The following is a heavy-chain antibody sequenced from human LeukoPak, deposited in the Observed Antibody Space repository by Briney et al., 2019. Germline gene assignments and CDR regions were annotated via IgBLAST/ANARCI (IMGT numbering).Heavy chain of an antibody. Sequence: ASVKVSCKASGYTFTSYYMHWVRQAPGQGLEWMGIINPSGGSTSYAQKFQGRVTMTRDTSTSTVYMELSSLRSEDTAVYYCARMRPLPTNYCDSSGYSSYFDYWGQGTLVTVSS. D-gene: IGHD3-22*01. CDR3: ARMRPLPTNYCDSSGYSSYFDY. CDR1: GYTFTSYY. CDR2: INPSGGST. J-gene: IGHJ4*02. V-gene: IGHV1-46*01.